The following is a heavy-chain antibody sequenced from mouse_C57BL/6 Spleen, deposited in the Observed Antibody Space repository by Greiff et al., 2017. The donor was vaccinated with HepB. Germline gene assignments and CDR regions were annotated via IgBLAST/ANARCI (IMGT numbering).Heavy chain of an antibody. D-gene: IGHD2-2*01. Sequence: EVQVVESEGGLVQPGRSMKLSCTASGFTFSDYYMAWVRQVPEKGLEWVANINYDGSSTYYLDSLKSRFIISRDNAKNILYLQMSSLKSEDTATYYCAREYGYDGAMDYWGQGTSVTVSS. CDR3: AREYGYDGAMDY. CDR1: GFTFSDYY. J-gene: IGHJ4*01. V-gene: IGHV5-16*01. CDR2: INYDGSST.